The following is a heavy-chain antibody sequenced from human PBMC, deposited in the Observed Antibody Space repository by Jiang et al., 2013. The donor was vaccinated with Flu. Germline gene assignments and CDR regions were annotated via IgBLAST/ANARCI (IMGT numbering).Heavy chain of an antibody. CDR1: GYSFTSYW. Sequence: GAEVKKPGDSLKISCKGSGYSFTSYWIGWVRQMPGKGLEWMGIIYPGDSDTRYSPSFQGQVTISADKSISTAYLQWSSLKASDTAMYYCARRGDHGYKGIYYFDYWGQGTLVTVS. V-gene: IGHV5-51*03. D-gene: IGHD5-24*01. CDR2: IYPGDSDT. J-gene: IGHJ4*02. CDR3: ARRGDHGYKGIYYFDY.